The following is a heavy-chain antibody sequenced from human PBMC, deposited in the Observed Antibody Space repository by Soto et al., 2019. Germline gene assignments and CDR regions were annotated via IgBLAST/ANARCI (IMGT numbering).Heavy chain of an antibody. V-gene: IGHV4-30-2*01. CDR3: ATRDTSRFY. D-gene: IGHD6-13*01. CDR1: GGSISSDDYA. CDR2: IHHSGIA. Sequence: SETLSLTCAVSGGSISSDDYAWSWIRQPPGKGLEWIGYIHHSGIAYYKPSLKSRISLSVDKSKNQFSLNLNSVTVADTAVYYCATRDTSRFYWGQGTLVTVSS. J-gene: IGHJ4*02.